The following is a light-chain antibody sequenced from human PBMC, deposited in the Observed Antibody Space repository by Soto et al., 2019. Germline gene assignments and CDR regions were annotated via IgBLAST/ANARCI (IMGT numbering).Light chain of an antibody. Sequence: DIQMTQSPSSLSASVGDRVTITCRASQSISSYLNSYQQKPGKVPKLLIYAASSLQGGVPSRFSGSGSGTDFTLTISSLQPEDFATYYCQQSFSAPWTFGQGTKVEIK. CDR3: QQSFSAPWT. CDR1: QSISSY. CDR2: AAS. J-gene: IGKJ1*01. V-gene: IGKV1-39*01.